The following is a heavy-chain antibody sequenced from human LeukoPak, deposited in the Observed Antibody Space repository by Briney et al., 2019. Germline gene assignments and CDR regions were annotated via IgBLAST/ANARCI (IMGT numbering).Heavy chain of an antibody. J-gene: IGHJ4*02. D-gene: IGHD2-15*01. CDR1: GGSINSDSYY. Sequence: SETLSLTCTVSGGSINSDSYYWGWIRQPPGKGLEWIGSIYYSGSTYYNPSLKSRVTISVDTSKNQFSLKLSSVTAADTAVYYCARDLGYCSGGSCYTQFDYWGQGTLVSVS. CDR2: IYYSGST. CDR3: ARDLGYCSGGSCYTQFDY. V-gene: IGHV4-39*07.